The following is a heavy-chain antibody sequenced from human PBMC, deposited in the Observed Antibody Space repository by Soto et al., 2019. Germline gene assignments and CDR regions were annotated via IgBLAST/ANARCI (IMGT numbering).Heavy chain of an antibody. CDR3: ARGINYYGAGVDAFDI. CDR1: GYTFTSYD. V-gene: IGHV1-8*01. D-gene: IGHD3-10*01. CDR2: MNPNSGNT. Sequence: QVQLVQSGAEVKKPGASVKVSCKASGYTFTSYDINWVRQATGQGLEWMGWMNPNSGNTGYAQKFQGRVTMTRNTAISTAYMDLSSRRSEDTAMYYCARGINYYGAGVDAFDIWGQGTMVTVSS. J-gene: IGHJ3*02.